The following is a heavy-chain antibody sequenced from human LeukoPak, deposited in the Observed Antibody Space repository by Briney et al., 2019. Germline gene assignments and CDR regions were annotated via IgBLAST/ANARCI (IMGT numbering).Heavy chain of an antibody. V-gene: IGHV3-73*01. D-gene: IGHD3-9*01. J-gene: IGHJ6*03. CDR2: IRSKANHYAT. CDR1: GFTFSGSA. Sequence: GGSLRLSCAASGFTFSGSAMHWVRQASGKGLEWVGRIRSKANHYATAYAASVKGRFTVSRDDSKDTAYLQMNSLRAEDTAVYYCAGAISLYDILTGYPIYYYYMDVWGKGTTVTVSS. CDR3: AGAISLYDILTGYPIYYYYMDV.